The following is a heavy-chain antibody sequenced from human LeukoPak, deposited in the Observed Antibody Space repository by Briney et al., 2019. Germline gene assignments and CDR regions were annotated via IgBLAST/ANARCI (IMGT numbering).Heavy chain of an antibody. V-gene: IGHV3-7*01. J-gene: IGHJ3*02. Sequence: PGGSLRLSRAASGFTFSSYWMSWVRQAPGKGLEWVASIKQDGSETRYMDSMKGRFTIFRDNTKTSLYLQMNSLRAEDTAVYYCARYGLGDTFDIWGQGTVVTVSS. CDR3: ARYGLGDTFDI. D-gene: IGHD4-17*01. CDR1: GFTFSSYW. CDR2: IKQDGSET.